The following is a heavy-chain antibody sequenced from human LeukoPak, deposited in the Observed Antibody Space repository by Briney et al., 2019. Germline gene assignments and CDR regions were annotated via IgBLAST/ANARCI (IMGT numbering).Heavy chain of an antibody. CDR1: GFSLSSYS. J-gene: IGHJ4*02. D-gene: IGHD1-26*01. CDR2: ISSSKSYI. Sequence: GGSLRLSCAASGFSLSSYSMNWVRQAPGKGLELVSSISSSKSYIFYADSVKGRFTISRDNAKNSLYLEMTSLRAEDTAVYYCASGSPAGDYWGQGTLVTVSS. V-gene: IGHV3-21*01. CDR3: ASGSPAGDY.